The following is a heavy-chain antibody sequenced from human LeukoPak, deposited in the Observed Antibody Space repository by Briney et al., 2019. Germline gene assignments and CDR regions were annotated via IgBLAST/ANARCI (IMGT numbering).Heavy chain of an antibody. CDR2: IIPIFGTA. CDR3: AREIDSSGYYPYDAFDI. V-gene: IGHV1-69*13. CDR1: GGTFSSYA. Sequence: SVKVSCKASGGTFSSYAISWVRQAPGQGLEWMGGIIPIFGTANYAQKFQGRVTITADESTSTAYTELSSLRSEDTAVYYCAREIDSSGYYPYDAFDIWGQGTMVTVSS. D-gene: IGHD3-22*01. J-gene: IGHJ3*02.